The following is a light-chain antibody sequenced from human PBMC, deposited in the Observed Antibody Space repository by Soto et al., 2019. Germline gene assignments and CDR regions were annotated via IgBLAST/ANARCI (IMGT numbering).Light chain of an antibody. CDR1: QSISSW. V-gene: IGKV1-5*03. CDR3: HQYNERRT. J-gene: IGKJ5*01. CDR2: KAS. Sequence: DIQMTQSPSTLSASVGDRVTITCRASQSISSWLAWYQQKPGKAPKLLIYKASSLESGVPSRFSGSGSGTEFTLTISSLQSEDVAVYYCHQYNERRTFGQGTRLEIK.